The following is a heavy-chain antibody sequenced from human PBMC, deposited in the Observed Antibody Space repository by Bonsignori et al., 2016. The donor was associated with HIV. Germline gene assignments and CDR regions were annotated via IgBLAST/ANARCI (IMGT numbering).Heavy chain of an antibody. J-gene: IGHJ4*02. Sequence: SETLSLTCTVSGGSISSYYWSWIRQPPGKGLEWIGYIYYSGSTNYNPSLKSRVTISVDTSKNQFSLKLSSVTAADTAVYYCARDPSGSGTLWGQGTLVTVSS. D-gene: IGHD3-10*01. CDR2: IYYSGST. CDR1: GGSISSYY. CDR3: ARDPSGSGTL. V-gene: IGHV4-59*01.